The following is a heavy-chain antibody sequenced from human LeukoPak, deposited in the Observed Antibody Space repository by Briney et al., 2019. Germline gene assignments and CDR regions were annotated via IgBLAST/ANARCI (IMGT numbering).Heavy chain of an antibody. J-gene: IGHJ4*03. CDR2: IQEDGSEK. V-gene: IGHV3-7*01. CDR1: GFTFNKYF. D-gene: IGHD4-17*01. Sequence: PGGSLRLSCTAAGFTFNKYFMTWVRQAPGEGLEWVANIQEDGSEKNLLDAVKGRFTVSRDNAKNSLYLQMNSLRVEDTAVYYCARARGYGDYTLSGPLGYWGRGPLVTVSS. CDR3: ARARGYGDYTLSGPLGY.